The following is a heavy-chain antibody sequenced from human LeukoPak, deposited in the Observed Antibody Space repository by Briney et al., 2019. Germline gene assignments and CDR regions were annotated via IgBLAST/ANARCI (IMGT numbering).Heavy chain of an antibody. CDR2: TNPNSSGT. D-gene: IGHD2-15*01. CDR1: GYTFTGHY. J-gene: IGHJ4*02. V-gene: IGHV1-2*02. Sequence: ASVKVSCKASGYTFTGHYMHWVRQAPGQGLEWMGWTNPNSSGTIYAQKFQGRVTMTRDTSISTAYMELSRLRSDDTAVYYCARVLAVTTDYWGQGTLVTVSS. CDR3: ARVLAVTTDY.